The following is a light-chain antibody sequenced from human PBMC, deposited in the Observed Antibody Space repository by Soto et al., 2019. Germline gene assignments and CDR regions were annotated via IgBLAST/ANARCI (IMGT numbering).Light chain of an antibody. V-gene: IGKV3-11*01. CDR1: PSVTNF. J-gene: IGKJ5*01. CDR3: QQRNVWPPVT. Sequence: LTQSAATLSLYPGERATLSCRASPSVTNFLAWYQQKPGQAPRLLIYGAFNRATGIPARFSGSGSGTDFTLTISSLGPEDSAVYYCQQRNVWPPVTFGQGTRLEIK. CDR2: GAF.